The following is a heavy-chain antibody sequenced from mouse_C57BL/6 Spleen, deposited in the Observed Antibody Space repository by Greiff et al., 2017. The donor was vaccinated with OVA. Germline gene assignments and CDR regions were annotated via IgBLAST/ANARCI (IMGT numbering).Heavy chain of an antibody. CDR1: GFSFNTYA. CDR2: IRSKSNNYAT. CDR3: VRHGTSTSDYGNYVWYFDV. J-gene: IGHJ1*03. V-gene: IGHV10-1*01. D-gene: IGHD2-1*01. Sequence: EVKLVESGGGLVQPKGSLKLSCAASGFSFNTYAMNWVRQAPGKGLEWVARIRSKSNNYATYYADSVKDRFTISRDDSESMLYLQMNNLKTEDTAMYYCVRHGTSTSDYGNYVWYFDVWGTGTTVTVSS.